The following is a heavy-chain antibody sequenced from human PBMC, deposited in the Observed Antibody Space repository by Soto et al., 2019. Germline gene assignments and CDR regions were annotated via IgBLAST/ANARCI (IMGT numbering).Heavy chain of an antibody. V-gene: IGHV1-69*01. CDR1: EGTFNSYA. D-gene: IGHD6-13*01. CDR2: IIPYYNTL. CDR3: ASGASRWYPYFFDS. Sequence: QAQVVQSGAEVRKPGSSVKLSCKASEGTFNSYAIAWVRQAPGQGLEWMGGIIPYYNTLNYAQKFQDRVTMIAADSANTVYLELSSRRSDDTAAYFCASGASRWYPYFFDSWAQGTLVTVSS. J-gene: IGHJ4*02.